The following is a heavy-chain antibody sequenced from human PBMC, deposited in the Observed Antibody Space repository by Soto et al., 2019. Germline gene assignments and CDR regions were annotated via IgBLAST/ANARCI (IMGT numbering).Heavy chain of an antibody. CDR2: ISGSGGST. V-gene: IGHV3-23*01. D-gene: IGHD6-6*01. CDR1: GFTLSSYA. Sequence: GGSLRLSCAASGFTLSSYAMSWVRQAPGKGLEWVSAISGSGGSTYYADSVKGRFTISRDNSKNTLYLQMNSLRAEDTAVYYCAKRPSSYSSSSIWGQGTLVTVSS. CDR3: AKRPSSYSSSSI. J-gene: IGHJ4*02.